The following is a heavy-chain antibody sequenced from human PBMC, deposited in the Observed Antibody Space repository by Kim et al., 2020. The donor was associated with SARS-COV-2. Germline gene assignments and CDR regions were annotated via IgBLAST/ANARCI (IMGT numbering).Heavy chain of an antibody. Sequence: GGSLRLSCVASGFTFSSYWMSWVRQAPGKGLEWVANIKQDGSEKYYVDSVKGRFTISRDNAKNSLYLQMNSLRAEDTAVYYCARDYYYGYYGMDVWGQGT. CDR1: GFTFSSYW. CDR3: ARDYYYGYYGMDV. J-gene: IGHJ6*02. CDR2: IKQDGSEK. V-gene: IGHV3-7*01.